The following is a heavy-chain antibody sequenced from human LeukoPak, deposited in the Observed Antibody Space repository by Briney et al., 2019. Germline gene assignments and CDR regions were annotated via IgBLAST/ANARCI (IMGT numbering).Heavy chain of an antibody. CDR1: GFTFSTYW. CDR2: IKQDGSGK. CDR3: ARGHYYFDY. V-gene: IGHV3-7*04. Sequence: GGSLRPSCAASGFTFSTYWMSWVRQAPGKGLEWVANIKQDGSGKYYVDSVKGRFTISRDNAKNSVYLQMNSLRGEDTAVYYCARGHYYFDYWGQGTLVTVSS. J-gene: IGHJ4*02.